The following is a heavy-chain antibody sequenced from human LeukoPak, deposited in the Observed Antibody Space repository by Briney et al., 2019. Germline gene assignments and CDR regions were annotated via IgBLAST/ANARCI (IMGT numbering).Heavy chain of an antibody. Sequence: SEALSLTCTVSGGSISSSSYYWGWIRQPPGKGLEWIGSIYYSGSTYYNPSLKSRVTISVDTSKNQFSLKLSSVTAADTAVYYCARGRTRYCSGGSCCPGRYMDVWGKGTTVTVSS. CDR1: GGSISSSSYY. CDR3: ARGRTRYCSGGSCCPGRYMDV. CDR2: IYYSGST. D-gene: IGHD2-15*01. J-gene: IGHJ6*03. V-gene: IGHV4-39*07.